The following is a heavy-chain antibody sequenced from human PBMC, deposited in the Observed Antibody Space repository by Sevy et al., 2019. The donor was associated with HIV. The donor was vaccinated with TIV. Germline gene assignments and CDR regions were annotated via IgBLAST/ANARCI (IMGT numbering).Heavy chain of an antibody. Sequence: GGSLRLSCAASGFTFSSYAMHWVRQAPGKGLEWVAVISYDGSNKYYADSVKGRFTISRDNSKNTLYLQMNSLRAEDTAVYYCARDSEDCSGGSCYSNKYYYYYGMDVWGQWTTVTVSS. CDR1: GFTFSSYA. V-gene: IGHV3-30-3*01. CDR3: ARDSEDCSGGSCYSNKYYYYYGMDV. D-gene: IGHD2-15*01. CDR2: ISYDGSNK. J-gene: IGHJ6*02.